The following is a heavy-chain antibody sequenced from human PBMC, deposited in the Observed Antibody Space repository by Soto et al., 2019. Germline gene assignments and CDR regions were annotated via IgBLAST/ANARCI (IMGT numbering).Heavy chain of an antibody. CDR2: ITWNGGNA. CDR1: GFRFDDYN. Sequence: GGSLRLSCAASGFRFDDYNIHWVRQAPGKGLEWVSLITWNGGNAYYADSVKGRFTISRDGTTESVSLQMTSLKREDTGLYYCARETLSFGSALDVWGQGTMVTVSS. D-gene: IGHD3-3*01. V-gene: IGHV3-43*01. J-gene: IGHJ6*02. CDR3: ARETLSFGSALDV.